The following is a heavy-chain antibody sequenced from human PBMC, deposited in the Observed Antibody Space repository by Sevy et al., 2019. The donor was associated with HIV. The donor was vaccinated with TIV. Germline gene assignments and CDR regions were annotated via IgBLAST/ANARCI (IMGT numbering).Heavy chain of an antibody. J-gene: IGHJ3*02. D-gene: IGHD6-19*01. V-gene: IGHV3-21*01. Sequence: GGSLRLSCAASGFTFSTYSMNWVRQAPGKGLEWVSFISSSSSYIYYADSVKGRFTISRDNAKNSLYLQMTGLRAEDTAVYYCARDFVHLGGWTRRGGGRDAFDMWGQGTMVTVSS. CDR1: GFTFSTYS. CDR2: ISSSSSYI. CDR3: ARDFVHLGGWTRRGGGRDAFDM.